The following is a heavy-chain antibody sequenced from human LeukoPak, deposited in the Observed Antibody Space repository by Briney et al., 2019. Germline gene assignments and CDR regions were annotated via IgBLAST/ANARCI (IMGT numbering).Heavy chain of an antibody. D-gene: IGHD3-9*01. Sequence: ASETLSLTCTVSGGSISSSSYYWGWIRQPPGKGLEWIGSIYYSGSTYYNPSLKSRVTISVDTSKNQFSLKLSSVTAPDTAVYYCARLRYFDWLLPGYYFDYWGQGTLVTVSS. CDR1: GGSISSSSYY. CDR2: IYYSGST. J-gene: IGHJ4*02. CDR3: ARLRYFDWLLPGYYFDY. V-gene: IGHV4-39*01.